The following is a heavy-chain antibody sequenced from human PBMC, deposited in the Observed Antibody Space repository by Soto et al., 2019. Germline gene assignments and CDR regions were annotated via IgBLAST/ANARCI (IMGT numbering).Heavy chain of an antibody. CDR2: ISWNSGSI. CDR3: AKTGEGDYGEDLDYYYYGMDV. V-gene: IGHV3-9*01. CDR1: GFTFDDYA. J-gene: IGHJ6*02. Sequence: PGGSLRLSCAASGFTFDDYAMHWVRQAPGKGLEWVSGISWNSGSIGYADSVKGRFTISRDNAKNSLYLQMNSLRDEDTAVYYCAKTGEGDYGEDLDYYYYGMDVWGQGTTVTVSS. D-gene: IGHD4-17*01.